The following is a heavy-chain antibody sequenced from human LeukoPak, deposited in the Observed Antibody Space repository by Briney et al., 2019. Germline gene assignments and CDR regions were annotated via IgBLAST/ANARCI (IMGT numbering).Heavy chain of an antibody. D-gene: IGHD5-18*01. CDR1: GGSICSGGYY. Sequence: SQTLSLTCTVSGGSICSGGYYWSWIRQHPGKGLEWIGYIYYSGSTYYNPSLKSRVTISVDTSKNQFSLKLSSVTAADTAVYYCARVRYSYGPLDYWGQGTLVTVSS. CDR2: IYYSGST. CDR3: ARVRYSYGPLDY. V-gene: IGHV4-31*03. J-gene: IGHJ4*02.